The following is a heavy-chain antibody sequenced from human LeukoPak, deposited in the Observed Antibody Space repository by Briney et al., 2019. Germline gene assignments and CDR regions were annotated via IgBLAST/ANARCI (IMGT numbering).Heavy chain of an antibody. CDR1: GFTFSNFA. CDR3: TREDSSGWYFFDN. J-gene: IGHJ4*02. CDR2: ISYDGSSK. D-gene: IGHD6-19*01. V-gene: IGHV3-30*04. Sequence: PGGSLRLSCAASGFTFSNFAMHWVRQAPGKGLEWVALISYDGSSKYYADSLKGRFTISRDNSKSTLYLQMNTLRAEDMAVYFCTREDSSGWYFFDNWGQGSLVTVSS.